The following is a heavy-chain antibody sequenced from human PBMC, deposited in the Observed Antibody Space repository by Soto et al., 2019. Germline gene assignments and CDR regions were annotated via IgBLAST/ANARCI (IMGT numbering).Heavy chain of an antibody. Sequence: RLSCAASGFTFSSYAFHWVRQAPGKGLEWVAILSDDGSNKYYAGSVKGRFTISRDNSKNTLYLQMNSLRAEDTAVYYCARHLSHLKYGWFDPWGQGTLVTVS. CDR1: GFTFSSYA. CDR3: ARHLSHLKYGWFDP. D-gene: IGHD3-3*02. J-gene: IGHJ5*01. CDR2: LSDDGSNK. V-gene: IGHV3-30-3*01.